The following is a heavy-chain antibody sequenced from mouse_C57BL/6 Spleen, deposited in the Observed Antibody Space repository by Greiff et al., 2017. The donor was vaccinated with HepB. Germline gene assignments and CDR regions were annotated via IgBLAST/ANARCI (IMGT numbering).Heavy chain of an antibody. D-gene: IGHD1-1*01. Sequence: VQLQQPGAELVKPGASVKLSCKASGYTFTSYWLHWVKQRPGQGLEWIGMIHPNSGSTNYNEKFKSKATLTVDKSSSTAYMQLSSLTSEDSAFYYGAKGPLTTVVAYYAMDYWGQGTSVTVSS. V-gene: IGHV1-64*01. CDR1: GYTFTSYW. J-gene: IGHJ4*01. CDR3: AKGPLTTVVAYYAMDY. CDR2: IHPNSGST.